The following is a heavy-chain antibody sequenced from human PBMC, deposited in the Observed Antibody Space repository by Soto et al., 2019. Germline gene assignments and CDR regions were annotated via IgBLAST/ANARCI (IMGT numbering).Heavy chain of an antibody. J-gene: IGHJ4*01. CDR2: TYYRSRWYN. V-gene: IGHV6-1*01. Sequence: SQTLSLTCAISGDSVSGNSAAWNWIRQSPSRGLEWLGRTYYRSRWYNDYAVSVKSRITVTPDTSMNQFSLHLNSVTPEDTAVYSCARGGPYYISSDSYLDYWDQEALVTVSS. D-gene: IGHD3-3*02. CDR3: ARGGPYYISSDSYLDY. CDR1: GDSVSGNSAA.